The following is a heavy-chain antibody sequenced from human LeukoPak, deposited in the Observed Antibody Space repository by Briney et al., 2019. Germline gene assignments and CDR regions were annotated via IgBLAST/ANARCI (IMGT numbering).Heavy chain of an antibody. V-gene: IGHV1-2*02. Sequence: ASVKVSCKASGYTFTGYYMHWVRQAPGQGLEWMGWINPNSGGTNYAQKLQGRVTITRDTSISTAYMELSSLSSDDTAVYCCASDERYDSSGYPFDYWGQGTLVSVSS. CDR1: GYTFTGYY. CDR2: INPNSGGT. J-gene: IGHJ4*02. D-gene: IGHD3-22*01. CDR3: ASDERYDSSGYPFDY.